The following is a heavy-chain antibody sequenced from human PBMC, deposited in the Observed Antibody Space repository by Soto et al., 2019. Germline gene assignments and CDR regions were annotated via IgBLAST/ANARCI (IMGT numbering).Heavy chain of an antibody. Sequence: ASVKVSCKAAGYTFTGYYMHWVRQAPGQGLEWMGWINPNSGGTNYAQKFQGWVTMTGDTSISTAYMELSRLRSDDTAVYYCARSFMEYQLLAYDCWGQGPLVTVSS. CDR3: ARSFMEYQLLAYDC. D-gene: IGHD2-2*01. CDR2: INPNSGGT. J-gene: IGHJ4*02. CDR1: GYTFTGYY. V-gene: IGHV1-2*04.